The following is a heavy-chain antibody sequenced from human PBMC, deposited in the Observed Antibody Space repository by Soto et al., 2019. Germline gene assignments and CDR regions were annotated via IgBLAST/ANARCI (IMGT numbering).Heavy chain of an antibody. Sequence: QVPLVQSVAEVKKPGASVKVSCKASGYTFTSYDINWVRQATGQGLEWMGWIHPNSGNTGYAQKFQGRVTMTRNTSISTAYMELSSLTSEDTAVYYCAISSSVCTGGSCYSYWGQGTLVTVSS. J-gene: IGHJ4*02. D-gene: IGHD2-15*01. CDR1: GYTFTSYD. V-gene: IGHV1-8*01. CDR3: AISSSVCTGGSCYSY. CDR2: IHPNSGNT.